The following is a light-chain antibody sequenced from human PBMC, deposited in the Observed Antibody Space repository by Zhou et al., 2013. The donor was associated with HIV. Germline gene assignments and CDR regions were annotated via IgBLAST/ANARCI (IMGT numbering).Light chain of an antibody. CDR1: HSVINNY. J-gene: IGKJ4*01. CDR2: AAS. V-gene: IGKV3D-20*02. Sequence: DIVLTQSPGTLSLSPGERATLSCRASHSVINNYLAWYQQKPGQAPRLLIYAASTRATGVPDRFSGSGSGTDFTLTISRLEPEDFAVYYCQQRGNWPLTFGRRDQGGDQT. CDR3: QQRGNWPLT.